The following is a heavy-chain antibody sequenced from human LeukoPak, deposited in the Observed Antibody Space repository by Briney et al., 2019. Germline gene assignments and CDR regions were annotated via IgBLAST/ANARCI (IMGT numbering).Heavy chain of an antibody. Sequence: SVTVSCKASGGTFSSYAISWVRQAPGQGLEWMGGIIPIFGTANYAQKFQGRVTITADESTSTAYMELSSLRSEDTAVYYCARGRQHIVVVTAFDYWGQGTLVTVSS. V-gene: IGHV1-69*13. CDR2: IIPIFGTA. CDR3: ARGRQHIVVVTAFDY. D-gene: IGHD2-21*02. CDR1: GGTFSSYA. J-gene: IGHJ4*02.